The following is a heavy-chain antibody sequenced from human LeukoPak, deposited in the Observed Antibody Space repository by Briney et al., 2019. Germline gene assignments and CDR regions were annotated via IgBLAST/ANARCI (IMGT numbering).Heavy chain of an antibody. V-gene: IGHV3-43D*03. Sequence: GGSLRLSRAASGFTFDDYAMHWVRQAPGKGLEWVSLISWDGGSTYYADSVKGRFTISRDNSKNSLYLQMNSLRAEDTALYYCAKDIRGSTSWYGLDYWGQGTLVTVSS. J-gene: IGHJ4*02. D-gene: IGHD6-13*01. CDR3: AKDIRGSTSWYGLDY. CDR1: GFTFDDYA. CDR2: ISWDGGST.